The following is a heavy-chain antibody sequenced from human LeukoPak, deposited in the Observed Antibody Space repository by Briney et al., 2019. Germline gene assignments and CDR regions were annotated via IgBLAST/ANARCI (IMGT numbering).Heavy chain of an antibody. CDR2: ISYDGSNK. CDR3: AKGGYGGNSGVYYFDY. J-gene: IGHJ4*02. Sequence: GGSLRLSCAASGFTFSSYGVHWVRQAPGKGLEWVAVISYDGSNKYYADSVKGRFTISRDNSKNTLYLQMNSLRAEDTAVYYCAKGGYGGNSGVYYFDYWGQGTLVTVSS. D-gene: IGHD4-23*01. V-gene: IGHV3-30*18. CDR1: GFTFSSYG.